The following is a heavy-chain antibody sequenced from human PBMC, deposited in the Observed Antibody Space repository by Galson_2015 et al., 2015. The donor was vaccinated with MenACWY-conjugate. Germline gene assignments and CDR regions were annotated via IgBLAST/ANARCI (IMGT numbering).Heavy chain of an antibody. V-gene: IGHV4-59*11. CDR2: IRDTGDL. CDR1: GGSISSHY. Sequence: SETLSLTCTVSGGSISSHYWSWFRQPPGKGLEWIAYIRDTGDLKDNPSFKSRVTVSADKSNNQFSLRLTSVTAADTAVYYCARIPTWGSSYGYSDYWGRGILVAVSS. J-gene: IGHJ4*01. CDR3: ARIPTWGSSYGYSDY. D-gene: IGHD5-18*01.